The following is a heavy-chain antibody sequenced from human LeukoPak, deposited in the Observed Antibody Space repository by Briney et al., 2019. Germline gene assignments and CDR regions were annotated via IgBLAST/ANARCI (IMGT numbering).Heavy chain of an antibody. Sequence: SVKVSCKASGGTFSSYAISWVRQAPGQGLEWMGRIIPILGIANYAQKFQGRVTITADKSTSTAYMELRSLRSEDTAVYYCARDSGNYYDSSGYFDSVLRVIPGDYWGQGTLVTVSS. D-gene: IGHD3-22*01. J-gene: IGHJ4*02. V-gene: IGHV1-69*04. CDR3: ARDSGNYYDSSGYFDSVLRVIPGDY. CDR2: IIPILGIA. CDR1: GGTFSSYA.